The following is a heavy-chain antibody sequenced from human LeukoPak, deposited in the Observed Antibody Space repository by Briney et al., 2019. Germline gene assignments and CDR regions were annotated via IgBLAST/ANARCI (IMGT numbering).Heavy chain of an antibody. CDR1: GGSMSTYY. CDR2: IYYTGSA. CDR3: ARVLYRGGWYKDAFDV. V-gene: IGHV4-59*01. Sequence: SETLSLTCSVSGGSMSTYYWSWIRQPPGKGLQWIGYIYYTGSANSNPALQSRVTISVDTSKNRLSLKLSSVTAADTAVYYCARVLYRGGWYKDAFDVWGQGTKVTVSS. J-gene: IGHJ3*01. D-gene: IGHD6-19*01.